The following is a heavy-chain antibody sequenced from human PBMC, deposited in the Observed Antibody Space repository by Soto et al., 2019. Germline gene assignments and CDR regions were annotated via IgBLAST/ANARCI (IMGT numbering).Heavy chain of an antibody. Sequence: PSETLSLTCTVSGGSISSYYWSWIRQPPGKGLEWIGYIYYSGSTNYNPSLKSRVTISVDTSKNQFSLKLSSVTAADTAVYYCARSLLRYFDWPPKYFDYWGQGTLVTVSS. J-gene: IGHJ4*02. CDR2: IYYSGST. CDR3: ARSLLRYFDWPPKYFDY. D-gene: IGHD3-9*01. V-gene: IGHV4-59*01. CDR1: GGSISSYY.